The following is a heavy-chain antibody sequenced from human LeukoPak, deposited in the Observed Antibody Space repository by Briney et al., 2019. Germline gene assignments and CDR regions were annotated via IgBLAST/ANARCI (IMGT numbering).Heavy chain of an antibody. J-gene: IGHJ6*02. Sequence: PGGSLRLSCAASGFTFSDYYMSWIRQPPGKGLEWVSYISSSSSYTNYADSLKGRFTISRDNAKNSLFLQMSTLRAEDTAVYYCARGPYSSTWSYGMDVWGQGTTVTVSS. D-gene: IGHD6-13*01. CDR2: ISSSSSYT. CDR1: GFTFSDYY. CDR3: ARGPYSSTWSYGMDV. V-gene: IGHV3-11*05.